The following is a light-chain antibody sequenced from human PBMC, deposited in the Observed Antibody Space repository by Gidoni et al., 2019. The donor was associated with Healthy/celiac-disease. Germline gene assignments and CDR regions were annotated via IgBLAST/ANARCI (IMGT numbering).Light chain of an antibody. CDR3: SSYTSSSTRV. CDR1: SSDVGGYNY. Sequence: QSALTQPASVSGSPGQSITISCTGTSSDVGGYNYVPWYQQHPGKAPKLMIYEVSNRPSGVSNRFSGSKSGNTASLTISGLQAEDEADYYGSSYTSSSTRVLGGGTKLTVL. CDR2: EVS. V-gene: IGLV2-14*01. J-gene: IGLJ3*02.